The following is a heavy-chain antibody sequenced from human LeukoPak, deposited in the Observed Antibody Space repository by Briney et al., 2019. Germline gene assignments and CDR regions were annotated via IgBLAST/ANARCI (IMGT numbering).Heavy chain of an antibody. D-gene: IGHD3-22*01. CDR3: ARPYYYDSRIDP. Sequence: SQTLSLTCTVSGGSISSGDYYWSWIHQPPGKGLEWIGYTYYSGSTYYNPSLKSRATISVDTSKNQFSLKLTSVTAADTAAYYCARPYYYDSRIDPWGQGTLVTVSS. CDR1: GGSISSGDYY. J-gene: IGHJ5*02. V-gene: IGHV4-30-4*01. CDR2: TYYSGST.